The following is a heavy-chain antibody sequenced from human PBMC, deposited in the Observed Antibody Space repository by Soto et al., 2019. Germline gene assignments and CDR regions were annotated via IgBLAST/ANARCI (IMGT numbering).Heavy chain of an antibody. D-gene: IGHD3-10*01. Sequence: QVQVVQSGVEVRRPGSSVKVSCKASGDTFKNCVISWVRQAPGQGLEWMWGIIPLFGTTDFAQRFQGRLTITTDESTTTAYMELSRLRSEDTATYYCAAELGFGKLSVVWGQGTTVLVSS. CDR2: IIPLFGTT. J-gene: IGHJ6*02. V-gene: IGHV1-69*01. CDR3: AAELGFGKLSVV. CDR1: GDTFKNCV.